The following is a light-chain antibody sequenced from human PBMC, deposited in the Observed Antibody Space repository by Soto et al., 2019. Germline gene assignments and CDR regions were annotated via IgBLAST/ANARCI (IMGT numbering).Light chain of an antibody. Sequence: QSVLTQPPSVPEAPRQRVTISCSGSSSSIGNNGVNWYQQLPGKAPKLLIYYDDLKPSGVSDRFSGSKSGTSASLAISGLQSEDEADYYCATWDDSLNGYVFGIGTKVTVL. CDR2: YDD. V-gene: IGLV1-36*01. CDR3: ATWDDSLNGYV. CDR1: SSSIGNNG. J-gene: IGLJ1*01.